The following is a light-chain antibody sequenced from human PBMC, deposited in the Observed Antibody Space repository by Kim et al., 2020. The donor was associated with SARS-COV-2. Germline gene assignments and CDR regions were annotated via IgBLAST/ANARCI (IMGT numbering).Light chain of an antibody. CDR1: SSNIGSNT. CDR2: NNN. V-gene: IGLV1-44*01. J-gene: IGLJ3*02. Sequence: GQTVTISCSGSSSNIGSNTVNWYQQLPGTAPKLLIYNNNQRPSGVPDRFSGSKSGTPASLAISRLRSEDEADYYCAAWDDSLSGWMFGGGTQLTVL. CDR3: AAWDDSLSGWM.